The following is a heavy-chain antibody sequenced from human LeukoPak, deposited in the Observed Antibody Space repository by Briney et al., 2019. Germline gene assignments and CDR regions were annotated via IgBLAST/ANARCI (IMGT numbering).Heavy chain of an antibody. D-gene: IGHD3-3*01. CDR1: GYSFTSYW. Sequence: GESLKISCKGSGYSFTSYWIGWVRQMPGKGLEWMGIIYPGDSDTRYSPSFQGQVSISADKSISTAYLQWSSLKASDTAMYYCARVKSITIFGVGNFDYWGKGTLVTVSS. CDR3: ARVKSITIFGVGNFDY. V-gene: IGHV5-51*01. J-gene: IGHJ4*02. CDR2: IYPGDSDT.